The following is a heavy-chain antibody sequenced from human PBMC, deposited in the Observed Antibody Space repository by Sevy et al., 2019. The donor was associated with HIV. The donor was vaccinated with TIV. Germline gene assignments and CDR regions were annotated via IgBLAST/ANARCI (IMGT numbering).Heavy chain of an antibody. CDR3: ATTKDYYDSSGYPFDY. CDR1: GYTLTDFS. J-gene: IGHJ4*02. D-gene: IGHD3-22*01. V-gene: IGHV1-24*01. CDR2: FDPEDGRT. Sequence: ASVKVSCKLSGYTLTDFSMHWVRQAPGKGLEWVATFDPEDGRTIYAQKFQGRVTMTEDTSTDTAYMELNSLRSDDTAVYYCATTKDYYDSSGYPFDYWGQETQVTVSS.